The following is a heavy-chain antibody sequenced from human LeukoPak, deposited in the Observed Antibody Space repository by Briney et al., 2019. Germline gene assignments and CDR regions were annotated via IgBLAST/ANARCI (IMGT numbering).Heavy chain of an antibody. CDR3: TRGAGWLIDY. J-gene: IGHJ4*02. V-gene: IGHV4-59*01. CDR2: FHNSGTS. D-gene: IGHD3-16*01. Sequence: TSETLSLTCTVSGGSMNYYYWSWIRQPPGKGLEWIGYFHNSGTSTYNPSLKSRVTISADTSKNQFSLKLNSLTTADTAVYYCTRGAGWLIDYWGQGILVTVSS. CDR1: GGSMNYYY.